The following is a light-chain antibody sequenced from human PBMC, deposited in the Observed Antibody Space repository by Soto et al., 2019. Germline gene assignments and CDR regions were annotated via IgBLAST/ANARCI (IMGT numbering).Light chain of an antibody. J-gene: IGKJ1*01. CDR2: KAS. CDR1: QVISSW. CDR3: QQYETFSGT. Sequence: DIQMTQSPSSVPASVGDTVTVSCRASQVISSWLAWYQQKPGRAPNLLIYKASTLQTGVPSRFSGSGSGTDFTLTITNLQPEDFATYYCQQYETFSGTFGPGTKVDIK. V-gene: IGKV1-12*01.